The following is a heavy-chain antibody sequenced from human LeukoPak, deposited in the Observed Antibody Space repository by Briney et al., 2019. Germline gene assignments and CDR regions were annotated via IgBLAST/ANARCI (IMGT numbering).Heavy chain of an antibody. CDR3: ASQCYWEDCPDY. J-gene: IGHJ4*02. V-gene: IGHV4-34*01. CDR1: GVSFSGYY. Sequence: SETLSLTCAVYGVSFSGYYWGWHRQPPGKGREWVGEINHSGSTNYNPSLKRRVNISVNTTKNQFTLKLSWRTAADTAVYYGASQCYWEDCPDYWGQGTLVTVSS. D-gene: IGHD2-21*01. CDR2: INHSGST.